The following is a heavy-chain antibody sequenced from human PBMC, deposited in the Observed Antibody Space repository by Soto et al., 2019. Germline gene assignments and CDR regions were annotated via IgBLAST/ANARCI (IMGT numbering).Heavy chain of an antibody. CDR3: AKGRYGAY. V-gene: IGHV1-18*01. J-gene: IGHJ4*02. CDR2: ISAHDGNT. Sequence: QVHLVQSGAEVKKPGASVKVSCKGSGYIFTTYGITWVRQAPGQGLEWMGWISAHDGNTNYAQKLQGRVTVTRDTSTSTAYMELRNLRSDDTAVYYCAKGRYGAYWGQGALVTASS. D-gene: IGHD3-10*01. CDR1: GYIFTTYG.